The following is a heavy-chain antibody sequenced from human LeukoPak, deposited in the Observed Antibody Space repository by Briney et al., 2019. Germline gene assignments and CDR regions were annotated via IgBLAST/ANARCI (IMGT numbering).Heavy chain of an antibody. CDR2: IYSGGST. V-gene: IGHV3-66*01. CDR1: GFTFSSYA. D-gene: IGHD3-9*01. J-gene: IGHJ4*02. Sequence: GGSLRLSCAASGFTFSSYAMSWVRQAPGKGLEWVSVIYSGGSTYYADSVKGRFTISGDNSKNTLYLQMNSLRAEDTAVYYCAKVNDILTGYYSATDYWGQGTLVTVSS. CDR3: AKVNDILTGYYSATDY.